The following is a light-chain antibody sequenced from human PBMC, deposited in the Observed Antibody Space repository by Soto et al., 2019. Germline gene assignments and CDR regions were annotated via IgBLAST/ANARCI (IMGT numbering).Light chain of an antibody. J-gene: IGKJ1*01. CDR2: ATS. CDR1: QSIDNRY. Sequence: IVLTQSPGTLSSSPGERATLSCRASQSIDNRYFVWYQHKPGQAPRLLIYATSSMATAIPDRLGGSGSGTDFTLTINRLEPEDFAVYYCQQYLALYWTFGQGTKVDIK. V-gene: IGKV3-20*01. CDR3: QQYLALYWT.